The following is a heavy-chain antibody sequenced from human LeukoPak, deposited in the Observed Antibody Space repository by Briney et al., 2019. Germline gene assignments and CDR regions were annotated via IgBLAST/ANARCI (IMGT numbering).Heavy chain of an antibody. CDR1: GFTFSDYA. V-gene: IGHV3-23*01. J-gene: IGHJ5*02. Sequence: PGGSLRLSCAASGFTFSDYAMSWVRQAPGKGLEWVSALSGSGGSTYYADSVKGRFIISRDNSKTTLYLQMNSLRADDTAVYYCASLTIPWFAPWGQGTLVTVSS. CDR3: ASLTIPWFAP. D-gene: IGHD2-21*01. CDR2: LSGSGGST.